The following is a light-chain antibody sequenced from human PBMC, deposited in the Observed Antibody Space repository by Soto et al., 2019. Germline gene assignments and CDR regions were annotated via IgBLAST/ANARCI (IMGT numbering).Light chain of an antibody. V-gene: IGKV3-20*01. Sequence: LSQPAGTLSVSTWERATPSCRASQSVSSDLAWYQQKPGKAPRLLIYDASSRVTGIPDRFSGSVSGTDFTLTISRLEPEDFAVYYCQQHGSSPITFGQRTRLEIK. CDR3: QQHGSSPIT. CDR1: QSVSSD. CDR2: DAS. J-gene: IGKJ5*01.